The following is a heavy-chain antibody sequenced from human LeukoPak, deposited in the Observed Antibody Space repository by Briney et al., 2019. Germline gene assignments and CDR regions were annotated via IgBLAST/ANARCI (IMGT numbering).Heavy chain of an antibody. J-gene: IGHJ6*02. Sequence: LVKVSCKASGYTFTGYYMHWVRQAPGQGLEWMGWINPNSGGTNYAQKFQGRVTMTRDTSISTAYMELSRLRSDDTAVYYCARGYYSSTSCSRGYYYYYGMDVWGQGTTVTVSS. CDR2: INPNSGGT. V-gene: IGHV1-2*02. CDR3: ARGYYSSTSCSRGYYYYYGMDV. CDR1: GYTFTGYY. D-gene: IGHD2-2*01.